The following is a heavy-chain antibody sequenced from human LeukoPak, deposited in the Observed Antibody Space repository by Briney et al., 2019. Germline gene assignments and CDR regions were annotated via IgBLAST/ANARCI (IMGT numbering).Heavy chain of an antibody. D-gene: IGHD3-10*01. CDR3: ARDLSPVVRASPMGY. J-gene: IGHJ4*02. CDR2: ISYDGSNK. V-gene: IGHV3-30*03. CDR1: GFTFSNYG. Sequence: PGGSLRLSCAASGFTFSNYGMHWVRQAPGKGLEWVAVISYDGSNKYYGDSVKGRFTISRDNSKNTVFLQMNSLRAEDTAIYYCARDLSPVVRASPMGYWGQGTLVTVSS.